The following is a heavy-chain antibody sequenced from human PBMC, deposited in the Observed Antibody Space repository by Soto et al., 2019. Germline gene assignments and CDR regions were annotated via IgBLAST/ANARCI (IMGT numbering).Heavy chain of an antibody. CDR3: ARVNCSGGSCFSPFDY. J-gene: IGHJ4*02. Sequence: PGESLKISCKGSGYSFTSYWIGWVRQMPGKGLEWMGIIYPGDSDTRYSPSFQGQVTISADKSISTAYLQWSSLKASDTAMYYCARVNCSGGSCFSPFDYWGRGTLVTVSS. D-gene: IGHD2-15*01. CDR1: GYSFTSYW. V-gene: IGHV5-51*01. CDR2: IYPGDSDT.